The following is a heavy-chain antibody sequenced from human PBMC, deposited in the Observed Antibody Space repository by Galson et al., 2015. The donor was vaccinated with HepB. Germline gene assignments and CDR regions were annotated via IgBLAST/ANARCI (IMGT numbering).Heavy chain of an antibody. CDR2: ISGSGGST. J-gene: IGHJ6*02. CDR3: AKLRAAAILVGMDV. V-gene: IGHV3-23*01. CDR1: GLTFSSYA. Sequence: SMRLSCAASGLTFSSYAMSWVRQAPGKGLEWVSAISGSGGSTYYADSVKGRFNISRDNSTNKLYLQMNSLRAEDTAVYYCAKLRAAAILVGMDVWGQGTTVTVSS. D-gene: IGHD2-2*01.